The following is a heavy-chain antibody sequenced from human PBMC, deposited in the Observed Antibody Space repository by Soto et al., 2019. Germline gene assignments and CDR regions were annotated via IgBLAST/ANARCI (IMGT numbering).Heavy chain of an antibody. CDR3: VRHGIRAGGSWLFDD. D-gene: IGHD6-13*01. V-gene: IGHV4-59*08. CDR1: GGTLISYY. Sequence: SETLPPTCPFSGGTLISYYWTWIWQAPGKGLEWIGNVYYSGNTNYNPSFKTRVTISVDTSKNQFSLNLTSVTAADTAVYYCVRHGIRAGGSWLFDDWGQGTLVTVSS. CDR2: VYYSGNT. J-gene: IGHJ4*02.